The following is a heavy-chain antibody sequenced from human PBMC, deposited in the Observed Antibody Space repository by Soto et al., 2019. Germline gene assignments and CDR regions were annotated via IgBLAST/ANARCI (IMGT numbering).Heavy chain of an antibody. J-gene: IGHJ5*02. V-gene: IGHV1-18*04. Sequence: ASVKVSCKASGYTFTNYGISWVRQAPGQGLEWMGWISAYNGNTNYAQKLQGRVTMTTDTSTSTAYMELRSLRSDDTAVYYCARVPGHYDSSGYWWFGPWGQGTLVTVSS. D-gene: IGHD3-22*01. CDR1: GYTFTNYG. CDR3: ARVPGHYDSSGYWWFGP. CDR2: ISAYNGNT.